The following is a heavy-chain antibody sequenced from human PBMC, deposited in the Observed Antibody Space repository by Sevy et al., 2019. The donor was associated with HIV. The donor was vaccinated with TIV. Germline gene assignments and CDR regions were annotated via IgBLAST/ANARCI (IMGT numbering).Heavy chain of an antibody. CDR2: IGYDGSNK. Sequence: GGSLRLSCAASGFTPSTYGMHWVRQAPGKGLEWVAVIGYDGSNKYYADSVKGRFTISRDNSKNTLFLQMDSLRAEDTAVYYCARVVGYVSGNYYKYYYDLDVWGQGTAVTVSS. CDR3: ARVVGYVSGNYYKYYYDLDV. V-gene: IGHV3-33*01. J-gene: IGHJ6*02. CDR1: GFTPSTYG. D-gene: IGHD3-10*01.